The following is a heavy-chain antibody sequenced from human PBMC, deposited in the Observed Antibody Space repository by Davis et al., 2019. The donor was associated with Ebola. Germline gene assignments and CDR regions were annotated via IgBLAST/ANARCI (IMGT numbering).Heavy chain of an antibody. Sequence: GESLKISCAASGFTFSSYGMHWVRQAPGKGLEWVAVISYDGSNKYYADSVKGRFTISRDNSKNTLYLQMNSLRAEDTAVYYCAKYGYSFGFRDCLDYWGQGTLVTVSS. CDR1: GFTFSSYG. V-gene: IGHV3-30*18. CDR2: ISYDGSNK. J-gene: IGHJ4*02. CDR3: AKYGYSFGFRDCLDY. D-gene: IGHD5-12*01.